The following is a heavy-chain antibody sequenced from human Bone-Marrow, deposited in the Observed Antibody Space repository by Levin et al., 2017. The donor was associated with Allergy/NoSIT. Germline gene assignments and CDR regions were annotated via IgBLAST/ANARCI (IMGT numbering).Heavy chain of an antibody. Sequence: ASVKVSCKASGGTFSSYTISWVRQAPGQGLEWMGRIIPILGIANYAQKFQGRVTITADKSTSTAYMELSSLRSEDTAVYYCARGAAANYGMDVWGQGTTVTVSS. CDR3: ARGAAANYGMDV. J-gene: IGHJ6*02. V-gene: IGHV1-69*02. D-gene: IGHD2-2*01. CDR1: GGTFSSYT. CDR2: IIPILGIA.